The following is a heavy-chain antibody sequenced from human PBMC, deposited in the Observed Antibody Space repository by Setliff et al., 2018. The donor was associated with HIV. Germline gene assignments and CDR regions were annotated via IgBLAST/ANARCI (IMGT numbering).Heavy chain of an antibody. D-gene: IGHD6-13*01. Sequence: TSETLSLTCTVSGGSLSRTSYYWVWIRQPPGKGLEWLGTIYFTGSAYYNPSLKSLVTISVDTSKNQFSLKLSSVTAADTAVYYCARRRDGSSRYRGDFDYWGQGTLVTVSS. CDR1: GGSLSRTSYY. V-gene: IGHV4-39*01. CDR2: IYFTGSA. CDR3: ARRRDGSSRYRGDFDY. J-gene: IGHJ4*02.